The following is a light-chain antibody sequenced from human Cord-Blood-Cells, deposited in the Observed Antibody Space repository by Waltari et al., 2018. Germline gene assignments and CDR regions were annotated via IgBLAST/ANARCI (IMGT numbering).Light chain of an antibody. J-gene: IGLJ3*02. CDR3: SSYTSSSTWV. CDR1: STDVRGYNV. V-gene: IGLV2-14*01. Sequence: QSALTQPDTVSGPPGQSISISCTVTSTDVRGYNVVSWYQQHPGNAPTLSICDVSKRPSGVSNRFSGSKSGNTASLTISGLQAEDEADYYCSSYTSSSTWVFGGGTKLTVL. CDR2: DVS.